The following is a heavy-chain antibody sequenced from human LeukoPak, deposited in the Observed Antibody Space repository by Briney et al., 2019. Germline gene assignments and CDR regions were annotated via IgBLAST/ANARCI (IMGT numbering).Heavy chain of an antibody. CDR2: IYSGGST. J-gene: IGHJ4*02. D-gene: IGHD2-21*01. Sequence: PGGSLRLSCAASGFTVSSNYMSWVRQAPGKGLEWVSVIYSGGSTYYADSVKGRFTISRDNSKNTLYLQMNSLRAEDTAVYYCARAYLADSPYFDCWGQGTLVTVSS. CDR1: GFTVSSNY. CDR3: ARAYLADSPYFDC. V-gene: IGHV3-53*01.